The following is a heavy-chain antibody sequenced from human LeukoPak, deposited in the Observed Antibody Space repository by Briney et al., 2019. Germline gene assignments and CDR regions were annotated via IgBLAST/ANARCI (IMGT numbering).Heavy chain of an antibody. J-gene: IGHJ4*02. Sequence: GASVKVSCKASGYTFTSYGISWVRQAPGQGLEWMGWISAYNGNTNYAQKLQGRVTMTTDTSTSTAYMELRSLRSDDTAVYYCARDCGGYCSSTSLLAYWGQGTLVTVSS. CDR2: ISAYNGNT. D-gene: IGHD2-2*01. V-gene: IGHV1-18*01. CDR1: GYTFTSYG. CDR3: ARDCGGYCSSTSLLAY.